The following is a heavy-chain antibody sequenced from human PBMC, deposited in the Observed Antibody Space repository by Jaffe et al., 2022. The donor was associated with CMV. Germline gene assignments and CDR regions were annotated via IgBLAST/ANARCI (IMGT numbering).Heavy chain of an antibody. CDR3: ARLEPVFDAFDI. Sequence: QLQLQESGPGLVKPSETLSLTCTVSGGSISSSSYYWGWIRQPPGKGLEWIGSIYYSGSTYYNPSLKSRVTISVDTSKNQFSLKLSSVTAADTAVYYCARLEPVFDAFDIWGQGTMVTVSS. CDR1: GGSISSSSYY. D-gene: IGHD1-1*01. J-gene: IGHJ3*02. V-gene: IGHV4-39*01. CDR2: IYYSGST.